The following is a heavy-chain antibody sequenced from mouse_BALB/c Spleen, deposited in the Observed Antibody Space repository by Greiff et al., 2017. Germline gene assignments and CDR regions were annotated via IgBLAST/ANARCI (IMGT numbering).Heavy chain of an antibody. Sequence: EVKLVESGGGLVKPGGSLKLSCAASGFTFSSYTMSWVRQTPEKRLEWVATISSGGSYTYYPDSVKGRFTISRDNAKNTLYLQMSSLKSEDTAMYYCTREVNWAIDYWGQGTTLTVSS. D-gene: IGHD4-1*01. CDR1: GFTFSSYT. CDR2: ISSGGSYT. CDR3: TREVNWAIDY. V-gene: IGHV5-6-4*01. J-gene: IGHJ2*01.